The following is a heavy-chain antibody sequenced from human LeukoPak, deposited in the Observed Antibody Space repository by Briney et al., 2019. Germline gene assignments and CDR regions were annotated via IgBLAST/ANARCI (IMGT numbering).Heavy chain of an antibody. J-gene: IGHJ4*02. CDR3: AKQHTSGWYVLDY. V-gene: IGHV3-33*06. CDR1: GFTFSSYG. D-gene: IGHD6-19*01. CDR2: IWYDGSNK. Sequence: GGSLRLSCAASGFTFSSYGMHWVRQAPGKGVEWVAIIWYDGSNKYYADSVKGRFTISRDNSKNTLYLQMNSLRAEDTAVYYCAKQHTSGWYVLDYWGQGTLVTVSS.